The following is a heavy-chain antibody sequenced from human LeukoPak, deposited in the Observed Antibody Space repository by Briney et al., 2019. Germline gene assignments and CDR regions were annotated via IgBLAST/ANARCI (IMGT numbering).Heavy chain of an antibody. D-gene: IGHD6-13*01. CDR2: IWYDGSSK. CDR3: ARSQSSSLIDY. Sequence: PGGSLRLSCAASGFTFSSYAMHWVRQAPGKGLEWVAVIWYDGSSKDYADSVKGRFTLSRDNSKNTLYLQRNSLTVEDTAVYYCARSQSSSLIDYWGRGTLVTVSS. CDR1: GFTFSSYA. V-gene: IGHV3-33*08. J-gene: IGHJ4*02.